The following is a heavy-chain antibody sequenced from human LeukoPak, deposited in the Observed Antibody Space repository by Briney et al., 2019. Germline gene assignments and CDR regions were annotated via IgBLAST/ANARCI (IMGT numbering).Heavy chain of an antibody. CDR1: GLTFNSYA. D-gene: IGHD5-18*01. Sequence: GGSLRLSCAAFGLTFNSYAMNWVSQAPGKGLEWVPNIKQDGSEKYYVDSVKGRFTISRDNAKNSLYLQMNSLRAGDTAVYYCARVKGYSYGYSDYWGQGTLVTVSS. CDR2: IKQDGSEK. V-gene: IGHV3-7*01. CDR3: ARVKGYSYGYSDY. J-gene: IGHJ4*01.